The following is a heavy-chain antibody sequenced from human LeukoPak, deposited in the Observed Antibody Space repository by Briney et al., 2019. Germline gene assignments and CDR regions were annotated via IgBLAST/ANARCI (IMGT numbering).Heavy chain of an antibody. Sequence: SETLSLTCTVSGGSISSYYWSWIRQPPGKGLEWIGYIYYSGSTDYNPSLKSRVTISVDTSKNQFSLKLSSVTAADTAVYYCARGVVVTGWFDPWGQGTLVTVSS. CDR3: ARGVVVTGWFDP. D-gene: IGHD2-21*02. CDR2: IYYSGST. V-gene: IGHV4-59*01. J-gene: IGHJ5*02. CDR1: GGSISSYY.